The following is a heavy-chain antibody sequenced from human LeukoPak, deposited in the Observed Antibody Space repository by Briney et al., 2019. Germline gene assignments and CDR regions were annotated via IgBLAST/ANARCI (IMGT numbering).Heavy chain of an antibody. CDR2: ISSSSSYI. D-gene: IGHD3-10*01. CDR3: ARDLGLVRGVPTASDY. CDR1: GFTFSSYS. V-gene: IGHV3-21*01. Sequence: GSSLRLSCAASGFTFSSYSMNWVRQAPGKGLGWVSSISSSSSYIYYADSVKGRFTISRDNAKNSLYLQMNSLRAEDTAVYYCARDLGLVRGVPTASDYWGQGTLVTVSS. J-gene: IGHJ4*02.